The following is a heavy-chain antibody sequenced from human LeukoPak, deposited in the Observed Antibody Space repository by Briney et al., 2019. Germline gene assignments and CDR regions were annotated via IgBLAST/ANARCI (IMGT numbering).Heavy chain of an antibody. CDR3: AKGIPADY. D-gene: IGHD2-2*01. CDR1: GFTFSNYG. CDR2: ISYDGSNK. Sequence: GESLKISCAASGFTFSNYGMHWVRQAPGKGLEWVAIISYDGSNKYYADSVKGRFTISRDNSKNTLYLQMDSLRAEDTAIYYCAKGIPADYWGQGTLVTVSS. V-gene: IGHV3-30*18. J-gene: IGHJ4*02.